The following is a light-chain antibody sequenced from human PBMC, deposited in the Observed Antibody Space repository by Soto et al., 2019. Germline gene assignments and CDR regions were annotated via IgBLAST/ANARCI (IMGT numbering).Light chain of an antibody. CDR1: QGVSRD. CDR2: DAS. Sequence: EIVLTQSPATLSLSPGERATLSCRASQGVSRDLGWYQQKPGQAPRILIYDASKRATGIPARFSGSGSGTEFTLTISSLQSEDFAVYYCQQYNSWPLAFGGGTKVDIK. CDR3: QQYNSWPLA. J-gene: IGKJ4*01. V-gene: IGKV3D-15*01.